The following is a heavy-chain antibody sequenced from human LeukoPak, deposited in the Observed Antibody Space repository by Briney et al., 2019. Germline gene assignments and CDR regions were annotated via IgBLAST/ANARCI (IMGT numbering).Heavy chain of an antibody. V-gene: IGHV4-34*01. J-gene: IGHJ6*03. CDR1: GGSFSGYY. Sequence: SETLSLTCAVYGGSFSGYYWSWIRQPPGKGLEWIGEINHSGSTNYNPSLKSRVTISVDTSKNQFSLKLSSVTAADTAVYYCARTDFYYYYMDVWGKGTTVTISS. D-gene: IGHD3-3*01. CDR3: ARTDFYYYYMDV. CDR2: INHSGST.